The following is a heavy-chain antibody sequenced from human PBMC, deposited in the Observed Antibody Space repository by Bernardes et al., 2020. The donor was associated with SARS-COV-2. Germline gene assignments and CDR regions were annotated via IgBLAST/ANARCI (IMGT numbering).Heavy chain of an antibody. V-gene: IGHV3-66*01. CDR1: GFTVSSNF. CDR3: ARLEFITRRDY. CDR2: IYSVGST. J-gene: IGHJ4*02. D-gene: IGHD3-10*01. Sequence: GGSLRLSCAVSGFTVSSNFMTWVRQAPGKGLEWVSVIYSVGSTYYADSVKGRFTISRDNSKNTVDLQMNSLRDEDTAVYYCARLEFITRRDYWGQGTLVTVAS.